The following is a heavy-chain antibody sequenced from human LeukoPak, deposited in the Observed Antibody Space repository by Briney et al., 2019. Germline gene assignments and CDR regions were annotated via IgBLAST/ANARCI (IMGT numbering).Heavy chain of an antibody. Sequence: PETLSLTCAVYGGSFSGYYWSWIRQPPGKRLEWIGEINHSGSTNYSPSLKSRVTISVDTSKNQFSLKLSSVTAADTAVYYCAGGGYSYGRNSYFDYWGQGTLVTVSS. CDR1: GGSFSGYY. CDR3: AGGGYSYGRNSYFDY. J-gene: IGHJ4*02. D-gene: IGHD5-18*01. V-gene: IGHV4-34*01. CDR2: INHSGST.